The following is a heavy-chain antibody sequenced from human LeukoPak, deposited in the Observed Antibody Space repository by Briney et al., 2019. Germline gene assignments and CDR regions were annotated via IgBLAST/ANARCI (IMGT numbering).Heavy chain of an antibody. CDR1: GYTFTGYY. Sequence: ASVKVSCKASGYTFTGYYMHWVRQAPGQGLEWMGWINPNSGGTNYAQKFQGRVTMTRDTSISTAYMELSRLRSDDTAVYYCARGNNGFGEIFPDYWGQGTLVTVSS. D-gene: IGHD3-10*01. V-gene: IGHV1-2*02. CDR3: ARGNNGFGEIFPDY. CDR2: INPNSGGT. J-gene: IGHJ4*02.